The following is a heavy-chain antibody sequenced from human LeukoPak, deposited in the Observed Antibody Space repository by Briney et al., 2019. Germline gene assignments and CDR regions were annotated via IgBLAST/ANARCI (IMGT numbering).Heavy chain of an antibody. V-gene: IGHV5-51*01. CDR3: ATVGARTGYFDY. D-gene: IGHD1-26*01. CDR2: INPDDSEI. J-gene: IGHJ4*02. Sequence: GEPLKISCKGSGYSFTNYWIGWVRQTPGKGLEWMGIINPDDSEIKYSPSLQGQVTISADKSISTAYLQWSSLKASDTAMYYCATVGARTGYFDYWGQGTLVTVSS. CDR1: GYSFTNYW.